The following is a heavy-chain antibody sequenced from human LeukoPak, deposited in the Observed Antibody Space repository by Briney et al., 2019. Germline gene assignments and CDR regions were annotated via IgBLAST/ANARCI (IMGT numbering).Heavy chain of an antibody. D-gene: IGHD5-12*01. CDR1: GGPFSGFF. CDR2: INVAGRA. Sequence: SETLSLTCAQYGGPFSGFFWSWICPPLGKGGGWMGEINVAGRANYTQSPQRRVSISIDTSKNKFSLKLTSETAADTAVYFCDREPGRGYDGTWFDPWGQGTLVTVSA. J-gene: IGHJ5*02. V-gene: IGHV4-34*01. CDR3: DREPGRGYDGTWFDP.